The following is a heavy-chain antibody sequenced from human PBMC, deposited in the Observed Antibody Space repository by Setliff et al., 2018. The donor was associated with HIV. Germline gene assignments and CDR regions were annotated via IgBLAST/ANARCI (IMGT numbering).Heavy chain of an antibody. CDR2: IWYDGSNE. Sequence: GGSLRLSCAASGFTFSSYGMHWVRQTPGKGLEWVAVIWYDGSNENYAGSVKGRFTISRDNSKSMLYLQMNNLRVDDTAMYYCARYNWNPLGYRFDYWGQGTLVTVSS. CDR3: ARYNWNPLGYRFDY. D-gene: IGHD1-20*01. CDR1: GFTFSSYG. V-gene: IGHV3-33*03. J-gene: IGHJ4*02.